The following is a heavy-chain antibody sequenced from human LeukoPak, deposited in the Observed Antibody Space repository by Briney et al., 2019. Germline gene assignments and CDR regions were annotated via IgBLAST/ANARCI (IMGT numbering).Heavy chain of an antibody. J-gene: IGHJ6*03. Sequence: SETLSLTCTVSGGSISSYYWSWIRQPPGKGLEWIGYVYTSGSTNYNPSLRSRVTISVDTSKNQFSLKLSSVTAADTAVYYCARYNRAYDFWSGYPERDYYYYYMDVWGKGTTVTVS. CDR2: VYTSGST. CDR3: ARYNRAYDFWSGYPERDYYYYYMDV. V-gene: IGHV4-4*09. CDR1: GGSISSYY. D-gene: IGHD3-3*01.